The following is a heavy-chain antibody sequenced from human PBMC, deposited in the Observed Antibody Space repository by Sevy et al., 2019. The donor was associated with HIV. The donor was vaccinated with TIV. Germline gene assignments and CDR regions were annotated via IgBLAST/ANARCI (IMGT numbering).Heavy chain of an antibody. J-gene: IGHJ4*02. D-gene: IGHD6-19*01. CDR3: ARGRGIAVAPGGYYSDY. CDR2: ISTYNGKT. CDR1: GYTFSRSV. Sequence: ASVKVSCMTSGYTFSRSVITWVRQAPGQGLEWMGWISTYNGKTNYAQKFQDRVTMTTDTSTNTAYMELRSLRSDDTGIYFCARGRGIAVAPGGYYSDYWGQGSLVTVSS. V-gene: IGHV1-18*04.